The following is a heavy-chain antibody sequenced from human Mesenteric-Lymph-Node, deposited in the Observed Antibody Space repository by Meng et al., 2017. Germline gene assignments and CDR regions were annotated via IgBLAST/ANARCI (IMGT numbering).Heavy chain of an antibody. CDR2: IDWDDDK. D-gene: IGHD7-27*01. V-gene: IGHV2-70*20. Sequence: SGPTLVKPTQTRTLTRTFPGFPLSTSGMCVSGVRQPPGKALEWLALIDWDDDKYYSTSLKTRLTISKDTSKNQVVLTMTNMDPVDTATYYCARIRWIGTGDPLFDYWGQGTLVTVSS. J-gene: IGHJ4*02. CDR1: GFPLSTSGMC. CDR3: ARIRWIGTGDPLFDY.